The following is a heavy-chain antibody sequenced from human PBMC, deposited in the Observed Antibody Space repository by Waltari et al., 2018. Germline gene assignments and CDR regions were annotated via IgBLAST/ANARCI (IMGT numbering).Heavy chain of an antibody. J-gene: IGHJ3*02. V-gene: IGHV3-23*03. Sequence: EVQLLESGGGLVQPGGSLRLSCTASGFTFSSYAMSWVRQAPGKGLEWVAVIYSGGITYYADAVKGRFTISRDNSKNTLYLQMNSLRAEDTAVYYCAKDGTLAYYYDSSGLDAFDIWGQGTMVTVSS. CDR1: GFTFSSYA. CDR2: IYSGGIT. D-gene: IGHD3-22*01. CDR3: AKDGTLAYYYDSSGLDAFDI.